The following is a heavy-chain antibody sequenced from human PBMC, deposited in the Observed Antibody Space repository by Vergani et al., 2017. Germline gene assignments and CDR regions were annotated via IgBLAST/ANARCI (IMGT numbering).Heavy chain of an antibody. CDR1: GFSLSPSGMR. D-gene: IGHD7-27*01. Sequence: QVTLKESGPALVKTTQTLTLTCTFSGFSLSPSGMRVSWIRQPPGKALEWLARIDWDDDKFYSTSLKTRLTISKDTSKNQVVLTMTNMDPVDTATYYCARSSNWGSTGFDYWGQGTLVTVSS. CDR3: ARSSNWGSTGFDY. CDR2: IDWDDDK. J-gene: IGHJ4*02. V-gene: IGHV2-70*04.